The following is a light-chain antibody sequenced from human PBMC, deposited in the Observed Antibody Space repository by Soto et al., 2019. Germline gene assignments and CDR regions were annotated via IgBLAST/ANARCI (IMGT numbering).Light chain of an antibody. CDR3: SSYKGSSTYV. J-gene: IGLJ1*01. Sequence: QSVLTQPASVSGSPGQSITISCTGTSSDVGGYNYVSWYQQHPGKAPKLMIYEVSNRPSGVSNRFSGSKSGNTASLTISGLQAEDEADYYCSSYKGSSTYVFGTGTK. V-gene: IGLV2-14*01. CDR2: EVS. CDR1: SSDVGGYNY.